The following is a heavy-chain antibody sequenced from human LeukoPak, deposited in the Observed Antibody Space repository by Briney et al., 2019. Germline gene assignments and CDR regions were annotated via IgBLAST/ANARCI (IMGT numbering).Heavy chain of an antibody. D-gene: IGHD3-9*01. Sequence: PGGSLRLSCAASGFTFSSYWMSWVRQAPGKGLEWVANIKQDGSEKYYVDSVKGRFTISRDNAKNSLYLQMNSLRAEDTAVYYCARDSFDWSPHDAFDIWGQGTMVTASS. V-gene: IGHV3-7*01. CDR2: IKQDGSEK. CDR3: ARDSFDWSPHDAFDI. CDR1: GFTFSSYW. J-gene: IGHJ3*02.